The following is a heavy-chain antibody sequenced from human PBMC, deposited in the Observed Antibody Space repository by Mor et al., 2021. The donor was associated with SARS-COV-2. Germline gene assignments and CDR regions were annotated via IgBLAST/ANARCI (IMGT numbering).Heavy chain of an antibody. Sequence: STNYNPTLKSRVTISVDKSKNQFSLKLSSVTAADTAVYYCARLAGAGTGVDYWGQGTLVTVSS. J-gene: IGHJ4*02. CDR3: ARLAGAGTGVDY. D-gene: IGHD6-19*01. V-gene: IGHV4-61*05. CDR2: ST.